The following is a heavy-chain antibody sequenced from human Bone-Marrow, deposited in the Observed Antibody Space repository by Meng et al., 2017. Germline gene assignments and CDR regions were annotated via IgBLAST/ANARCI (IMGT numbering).Heavy chain of an antibody. V-gene: IGHV1-46*01. CDR1: GYTFTSYY. CDR2: INPSGGST. Sequence: ASVKVSCKASGYTFTSYYMHWVRQAPGQGLEWMGIINPSGGSTSYAQKFQARVTMTRDTSTSTVYMELNSLRSDDTAVYYCSTRYSSGYSGSDYWGQGTLVTVS. CDR3: STRYSSGYSGSDY. J-gene: IGHJ4*02. D-gene: IGHD3-22*01.